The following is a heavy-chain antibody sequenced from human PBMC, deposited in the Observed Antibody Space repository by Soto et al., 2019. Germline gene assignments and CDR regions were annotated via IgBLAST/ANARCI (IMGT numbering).Heavy chain of an antibody. D-gene: IGHD6-6*01. CDR2: IWYDGSNK. CDR1: GFTFSSYG. Sequence: GGSMRLSCAASGFTFSSYGMHWVRQAPGKGLEWVAVIWYDGSNKYYADSVKGRFTISRDNSKNTLYLQMNSLRAEDTAVYYCARDDPEYSNSSAYYYGMDVWGQGTTVTVSS. J-gene: IGHJ6*02. V-gene: IGHV3-33*01. CDR3: ARDDPEYSNSSAYYYGMDV.